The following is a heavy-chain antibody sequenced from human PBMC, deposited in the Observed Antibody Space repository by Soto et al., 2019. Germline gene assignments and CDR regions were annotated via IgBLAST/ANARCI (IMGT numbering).Heavy chain of an antibody. D-gene: IGHD2-2*01. J-gene: IGHJ4*02. CDR1: GGSISSSSYY. Sequence: SETLSLTCTVSGGSISSSSYYWGWIRQPPGKGLEWIGSIYYSGSTYYNPSLKSRVTISVDTSKNQFSLKLSSVTAADTAVYYCARLFPVVVPAARGYYFDYWGQGTLVTVSS. CDR2: IYYSGST. V-gene: IGHV4-39*01. CDR3: ARLFPVVVPAARGYYFDY.